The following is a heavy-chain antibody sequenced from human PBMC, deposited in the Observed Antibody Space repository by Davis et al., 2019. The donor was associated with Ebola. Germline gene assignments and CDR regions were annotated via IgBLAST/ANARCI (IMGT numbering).Heavy chain of an antibody. D-gene: IGHD6-19*01. Sequence: GESLKISCEASGFTFSTYWMSWVRQAPGKGLEWVANIKQDGSEKYYVDSVKGRFTISRDNAKNSLYLQMNSLRAEDTAVYYCARAARGWYSYWGQGTLVTVSS. CDR2: IKQDGSEK. V-gene: IGHV3-7*01. CDR1: GFTFSTYW. J-gene: IGHJ4*02. CDR3: ARAARGWYSY.